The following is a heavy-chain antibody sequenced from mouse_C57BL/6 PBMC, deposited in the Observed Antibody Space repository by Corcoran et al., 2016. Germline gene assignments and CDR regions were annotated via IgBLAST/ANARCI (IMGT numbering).Heavy chain of an antibody. CDR3: ARSGITTVVAGDYYAMDY. CDR1: GYTFTDYY. CDR2: INPYNGGT. D-gene: IGHD1-1*01. Sequence: EVQLQQSGPVLVKPGASVKMSCKASGYTFTDYYMNWVKQSHGKSLEWIGVINPYNGGTSYNQKFKGKATLTVDKSSSTAYMELNSLTSEDSAVYYCARSGITTVVAGDYYAMDYWGQGTSVTVSS. V-gene: IGHV1-19*01. J-gene: IGHJ4*01.